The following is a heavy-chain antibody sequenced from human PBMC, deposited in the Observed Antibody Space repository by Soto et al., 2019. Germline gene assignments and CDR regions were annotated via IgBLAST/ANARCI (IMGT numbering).Heavy chain of an antibody. Sequence: EVQVVESGGGLVQPGGSLRLSCAASGFTFSSYSMNWVREAAGKGLEWVSYISSSSSTKFYADSVKRRFTISRDNARNALNLRMSSLRAEDSAAYYCARDVGGGGQAPLLTVSS. CDR1: GFTFSSYS. D-gene: IGHD2-15*01. J-gene: IGHJ4*02. CDR2: ISSSSSTK. V-gene: IGHV3-48*01. CDR3: ARDVGG.